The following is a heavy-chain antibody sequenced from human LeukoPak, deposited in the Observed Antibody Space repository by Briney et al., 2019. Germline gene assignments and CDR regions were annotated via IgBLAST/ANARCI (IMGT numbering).Heavy chain of an antibody. J-gene: IGHJ4*02. V-gene: IGHV3-7*01. D-gene: IGHD4-17*01. CDR3: ASNRYGDYDY. CDR1: GFTFSSYW. Sequence: GGSLRLSCAASGFTFSSYWMSWVRQAPGKGLEWVANIKQDGSEKYYADSVKGRFTISRDNSKNTLYLQMNSLRAEDTAVYYCASNRYGDYDYWGQGTLVTVSS. CDR2: IKQDGSEK.